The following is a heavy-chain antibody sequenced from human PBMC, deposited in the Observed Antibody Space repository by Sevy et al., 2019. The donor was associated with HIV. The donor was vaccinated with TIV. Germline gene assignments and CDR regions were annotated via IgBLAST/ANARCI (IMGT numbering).Heavy chain of an antibody. CDR2: MRPKSGST. J-gene: IGHJ6*02. CDR1: GDTFSTYD. CDR3: ASEGTGDVWNYGYYYYVMDV. Sequence: ASVKVSCKASGDTFSTYDINWVRQAPGQGLEWMGWMRPKSGSTGFAQKFQGRLTMTRETSINTAYMELSSLRSEDTAVYYCASEGTGDVWNYGYYYYVMDVWGQGTTVTVSS. D-gene: IGHD3-3*01. V-gene: IGHV1-8*02.